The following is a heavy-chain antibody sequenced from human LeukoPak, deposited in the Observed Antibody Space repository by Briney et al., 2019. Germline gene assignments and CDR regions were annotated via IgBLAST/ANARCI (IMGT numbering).Heavy chain of an antibody. Sequence: GESLKISCKCSGYSFASYWSGLVRHIGGEGLWWGGIIYRGDSDTRYSPSFQGQVTISADKSVSTAYLQWSSLKASDTAMYYCARQGITGTTGFDYWGQGTLVTVSS. CDR1: GYSFASYW. J-gene: IGHJ4*02. CDR3: ARQGITGTTGFDY. V-gene: IGHV5-51*01. CDR2: IYRGDSDT. D-gene: IGHD1-7*01.